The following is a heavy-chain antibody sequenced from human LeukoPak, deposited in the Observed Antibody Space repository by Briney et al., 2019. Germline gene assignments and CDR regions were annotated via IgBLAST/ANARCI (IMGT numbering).Heavy chain of an antibody. Sequence: PGGSLRLSCTASGFTFGDYAMSWVRQAPGKGPEWVGFIRSKAYGWTTEYAASVKGRFTISRDDSKIIAYLQMNSLKTEDTAVYYCTRVDLGVVAYYYYYYMDVWGKGTTVTVSS. CDR3: TRVDLGVVAYYYYYYMDV. CDR2: IRSKAYGWTT. J-gene: IGHJ6*03. CDR1: GFTFGDYA. V-gene: IGHV3-49*04. D-gene: IGHD3-22*01.